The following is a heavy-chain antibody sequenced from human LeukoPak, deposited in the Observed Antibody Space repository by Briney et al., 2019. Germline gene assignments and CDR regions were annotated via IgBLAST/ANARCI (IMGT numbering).Heavy chain of an antibody. J-gene: IGHJ5*02. CDR3: VRLHHFGSSWYGGDWFDP. D-gene: IGHD6-13*01. CDR1: GYSCTSYW. V-gene: IGHV5-10-1*01. Sequence: GESLKISCKGSGYSCTSYWISWVRQMPGKGLEWMGRIDPSDSYTNYSPSFQGHVTISADKSISTAYLQWSSLKASDTAMYYCVRLHHFGSSWYGGDWFDPWGQETLVTVSS. CDR2: IDPSDSYT.